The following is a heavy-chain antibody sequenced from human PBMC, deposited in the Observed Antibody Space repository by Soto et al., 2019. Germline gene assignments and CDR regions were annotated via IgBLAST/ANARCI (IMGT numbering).Heavy chain of an antibody. CDR3: ARVGGVYGNVSLGFQH. D-gene: IGHD4-17*01. CDR2: IYYSGST. V-gene: IGHV4-30-4*01. Sequence: QVQLQESGPGLVKPSQTLSLTCTVSGGSISSGDYYWSWIRQPPGKGLEWIGYIYYSGSTYYNPSLKSRVTISVDTSKNQFSLKLSSVTAADTAVYYCARVGGVYGNVSLGFQHWGQGTLVTVSS. CDR1: GGSISSGDYY. J-gene: IGHJ1*01.